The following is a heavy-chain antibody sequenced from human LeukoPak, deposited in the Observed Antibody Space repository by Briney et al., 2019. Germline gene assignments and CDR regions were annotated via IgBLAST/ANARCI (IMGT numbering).Heavy chain of an antibody. V-gene: IGHV1-18*04. D-gene: IGHD2-15*01. CDR3: ARDYDCSGGSCYSPPLDY. Sequence: ASVKVSCKASGYTFTGYYMHWVRQAPGQGLEWMGWINPNSGNTNYAQKLQGRVTMTTDTSTSTAYMELRSLRSDDTAVYYCARDYDCSGGSCYSPPLDYWGQGTLVSVSS. CDR2: INPNSGNT. J-gene: IGHJ4*02. CDR1: GYTFTGYY.